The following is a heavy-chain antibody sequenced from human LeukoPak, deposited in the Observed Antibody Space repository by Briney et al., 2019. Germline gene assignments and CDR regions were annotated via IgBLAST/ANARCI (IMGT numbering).Heavy chain of an antibody. CDR1: GGSISSYY. CDR2: IYHTGST. J-gene: IGHJ4*02. V-gene: IGHV4-59*01. D-gene: IGHD6-25*01. CDR3: ARRGRNSSGWQDYL. Sequence: PSETLSFTCTVSGGSISSYYWSWIRQPPGKGLEWIANIYHTGSTNYNPSLSSRVTISIDTAKNQFSLKLTSVTAADTAVYYCARRGRNSSGWQDYLWGQGTLVTVSS.